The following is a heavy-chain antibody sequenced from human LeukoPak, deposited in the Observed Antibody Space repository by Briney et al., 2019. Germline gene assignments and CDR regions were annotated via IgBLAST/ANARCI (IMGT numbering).Heavy chain of an antibody. J-gene: IGHJ4*02. D-gene: IGHD6-6*01. V-gene: IGHV4-4*07. Sequence: SETLSLTCTVSGGSISSYYWSWIRQPAGKGLEWIGRIYTSGSTNYNPSLKSRVTISVDTSKNQFSLKLSSVTAADTAVYYCAREAYDGSSSYFDYWGQGTLVTVSS. CDR1: GGSISSYY. CDR3: AREAYDGSSSYFDY. CDR2: IYTSGST.